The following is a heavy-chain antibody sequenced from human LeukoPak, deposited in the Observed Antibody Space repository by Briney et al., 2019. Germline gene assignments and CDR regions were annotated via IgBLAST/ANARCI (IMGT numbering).Heavy chain of an antibody. J-gene: IGHJ4*02. CDR2: IYSGGST. CDR3: ASTHDYGDVPLSY. D-gene: IGHD4-17*01. CDR1: GFTVSSNY. V-gene: IGHV3-66*01. Sequence: GGSLRLSCAASGFTVSSNYMSWVRQAPGKGLEWVSVIYSGGSTYYADSVKGRFTISRGNSKNTLYLQMNSLRAEDTAVYYCASTHDYGDVPLSYWGQGTLVTVSS.